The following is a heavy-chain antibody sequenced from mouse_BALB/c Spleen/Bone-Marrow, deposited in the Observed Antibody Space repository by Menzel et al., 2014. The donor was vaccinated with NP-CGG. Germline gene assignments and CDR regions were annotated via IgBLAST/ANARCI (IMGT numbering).Heavy chain of an antibody. CDR3: ARYDFGWYFYV. V-gene: IGHV14-3*02. CDR1: GFNIKDTY. J-gene: IGHJ1*01. Sequence: VQLQQSGAELVKPGASVKLSCTASGFNIKDTYMHWVKQRPEQGLEWIGRIDPANGNTKYDPKFQGKATITADTSSNTAYLQLSILTSEGTAVYYCARYDFGWYFYVWGAGTTVTVSS. CDR2: IDPANGNT. D-gene: IGHD2-12*01.